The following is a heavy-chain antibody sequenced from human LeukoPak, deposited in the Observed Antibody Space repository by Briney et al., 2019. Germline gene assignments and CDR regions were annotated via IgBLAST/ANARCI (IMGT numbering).Heavy chain of an antibody. CDR3: ARVTSRCSGGSCYSEFDY. Sequence: PSQTLSLTCTVSGGSISSGDYYWSWIRQPPGKGLEWIGYIYYSGSTYYNPSLKSRVTISVDTSKNQFSLKLSSVTAADTAVYYCARVTSRCSGGSCYSEFDYWGQGTLVTVSS. CDR2: IYYSGST. CDR1: GGSISSGDYY. J-gene: IGHJ4*02. D-gene: IGHD2-15*01. V-gene: IGHV4-30-4*08.